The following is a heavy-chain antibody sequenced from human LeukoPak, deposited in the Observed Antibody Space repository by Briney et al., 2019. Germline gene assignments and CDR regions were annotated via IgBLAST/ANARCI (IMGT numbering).Heavy chain of an antibody. CDR3: TRGSYGDYGY. V-gene: IGHV3-30-3*01. D-gene: IGHD4-17*01. J-gene: IGHJ4*02. CDR2: ISYDGGIK. CDR1: GFTFSSYD. Sequence: PGGSLRLSCAASGFTFSSYDMSWVRQAPGKGLEWLAFISYDGGIKYYTDSVRGRLTISRGTSKNTLYLQMNSLRAEDTALYYCTRGSYGDYGYWGQGTLVTVSS.